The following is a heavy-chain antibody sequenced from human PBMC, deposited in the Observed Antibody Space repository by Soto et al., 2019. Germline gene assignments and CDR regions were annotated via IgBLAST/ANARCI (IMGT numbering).Heavy chain of an antibody. V-gene: IGHV3-30*15. CDR3: ARDRLGLGKLTLMGYFAY. CDR2: ISYDGINE. Sequence: PGGSLRLSCEASGFTFTSYAMHWVRQAPGKGLEWVAVISYDGINEYYADSVKGRFTISRDNSKNTLFLQMSSLRVEDTAVYYCARDRLGLGKLTLMGYFAYWGQGTLVTVSS. CDR1: GFTFTSYA. D-gene: IGHD3-16*02. J-gene: IGHJ4*02.